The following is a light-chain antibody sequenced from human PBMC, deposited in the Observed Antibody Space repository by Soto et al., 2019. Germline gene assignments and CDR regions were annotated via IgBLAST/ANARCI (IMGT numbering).Light chain of an antibody. CDR3: QHTFNSPPWT. J-gene: IGKJ1*01. Sequence: DIQMTQSPSTLSASVGGRVTITCRASQSVGTWVAWYQQKPGKAPKLLIFGASNLESGVPSRFSGSGSGTDFTLTISSLQSEDFASYFCQHTFNSPPWTFGQGTKVEVK. CDR2: GAS. CDR1: QSVGTW. V-gene: IGKV1-5*01.